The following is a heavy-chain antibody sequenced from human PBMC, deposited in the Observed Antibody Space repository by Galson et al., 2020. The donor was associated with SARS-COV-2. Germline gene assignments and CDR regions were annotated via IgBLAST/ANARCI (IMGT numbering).Heavy chain of an antibody. J-gene: IGHJ3*02. V-gene: IGHV4-61*02. CDR1: GGSISSGSYY. Sequence: SETPSLTCTVSGGSISSGSYYWSWIRQPAGKGLEWIGRIYTSRSTNYNPSLKSRVPISVDTSKNQFSLKLSSVTAADTAVYYCARLPAYCGGDYYLDAFEIWGQGTMVTVSS. D-gene: IGHD2-21*02. CDR2: IYTSRST. CDR3: ARLPAYCGGDYYLDAFEI.